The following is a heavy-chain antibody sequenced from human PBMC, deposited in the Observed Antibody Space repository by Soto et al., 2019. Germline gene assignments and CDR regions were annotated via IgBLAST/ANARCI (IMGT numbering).Heavy chain of an antibody. CDR3: AIDRRTSSLCFDP. Sequence: QVQLVQSGAEVKKVGFSVKVSCKASGGTFSSSAMSWLRQAPGQGLEWLGGITPTFGAVNYAQKFQGRLTITADEFTNTAYMELSSLTAEDSAVYYCAIDRRTSSLCFDPWGQGTLVTVSS. J-gene: IGHJ5*02. D-gene: IGHD3-16*01. CDR1: GGTFSSSA. V-gene: IGHV1-69*12. CDR2: ITPTFGAV.